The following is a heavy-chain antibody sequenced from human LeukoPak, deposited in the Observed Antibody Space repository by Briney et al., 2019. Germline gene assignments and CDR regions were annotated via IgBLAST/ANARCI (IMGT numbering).Heavy chain of an antibody. V-gene: IGHV3-11*01. CDR2: ISSSGSAI. D-gene: IGHD4-17*01. Sequence: NPGGSLRLSCAASGFTFSDYYMSWIRQAPGKGLEWVSYISSSGSAIYYADSVKGRFTISRDNAKNSLYLQMNSLRAEDTAVYHCARDHSRGSYGAMDVWGQGTTVTVSS. J-gene: IGHJ6*02. CDR1: GFTFSDYY. CDR3: ARDHSRGSYGAMDV.